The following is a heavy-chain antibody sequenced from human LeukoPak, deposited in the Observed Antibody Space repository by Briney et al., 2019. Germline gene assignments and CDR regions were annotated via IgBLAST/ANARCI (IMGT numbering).Heavy chain of an antibody. Sequence: SVKVSYKASGGTFSIYAISWVRQAPGQGREWMGGIIPIFGTANYAQKFQGRVTITADESTSTAYMELSSLRSEDTAVYYCARGAVAATPFDYWGQGTLVTVSS. V-gene: IGHV1-69*13. J-gene: IGHJ4*02. CDR1: GGTFSIYA. D-gene: IGHD2-15*01. CDR3: ARGAVAATPFDY. CDR2: IIPIFGTA.